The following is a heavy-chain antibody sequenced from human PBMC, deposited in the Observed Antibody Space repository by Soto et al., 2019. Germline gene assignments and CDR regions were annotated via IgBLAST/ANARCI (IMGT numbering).Heavy chain of an antibody. CDR1: GFTFSSYA. D-gene: IGHD4-17*01. CDR3: ARDDRGGGDYVW. CDR2: ISYDGSNK. V-gene: IGHV3-30-3*01. Sequence: QVQLVESGGGVVQPGRSLRLSCAASGFTFSSYAMHWVRQAPGKGLEWVAVISYDGSNKYYADSVKGRFTISRDNSKNTRYLQMNSLRAEDTAVYYCARDDRGGGDYVWWGQGTLVTVSS. J-gene: IGHJ4*02.